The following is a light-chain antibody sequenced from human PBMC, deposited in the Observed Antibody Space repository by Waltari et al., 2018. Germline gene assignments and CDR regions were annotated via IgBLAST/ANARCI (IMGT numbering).Light chain of an antibody. CDR3: CSYAVGTYTWF. CDR2: DVN. V-gene: IGLV2-11*01. CDR1: SITIGDSRY. Sequence: QSALTQPRSVSGPPGPSVTISCPGTSITIGDSRYVSWYQQHPGKAPTVVIHDVNRRPSGVPDRFTASKSGNTASLTISGLQAEDEGDYYCCSYAVGTYTWFFGGGTKLTVL. J-gene: IGLJ2*01.